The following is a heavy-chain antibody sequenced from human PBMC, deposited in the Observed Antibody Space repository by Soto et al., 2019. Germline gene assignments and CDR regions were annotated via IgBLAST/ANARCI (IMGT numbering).Heavy chain of an antibody. CDR3: GRAPDASGPTYVEF. J-gene: IGHJ4*02. Sequence: QVQLQESGPGLVKPSGTLSLTFTVSGDSVTTSYWFWIRQPPRKGLEWIGFVYFSGNTKYNPSLESRLTMSVEVSKNQISLNLNSVTAADTAVYYCGRAPDASGPTYVEFWGQGTLVTVSS. CDR1: GDSVTTSY. V-gene: IGHV4-59*02. CDR2: VYFSGNT. D-gene: IGHD3-10*01.